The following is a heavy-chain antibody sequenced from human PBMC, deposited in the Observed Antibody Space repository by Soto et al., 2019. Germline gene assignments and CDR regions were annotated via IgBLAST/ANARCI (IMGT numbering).Heavy chain of an antibody. Sequence: EVQLVESGGGLVQPGGSLRLSCAASGFTFSTYSINWVRQAPGTGLEWVAYISRSSVIHYADSVKGRFTISRDNVKNSLYLQMNSLSVEDTAVYYCVRDPDSLDYWGQGTLVTVSS. CDR1: GFTFSTYS. V-gene: IGHV3-48*01. CDR3: VRDPDSLDY. J-gene: IGHJ4*02. CDR2: ISRSSVI.